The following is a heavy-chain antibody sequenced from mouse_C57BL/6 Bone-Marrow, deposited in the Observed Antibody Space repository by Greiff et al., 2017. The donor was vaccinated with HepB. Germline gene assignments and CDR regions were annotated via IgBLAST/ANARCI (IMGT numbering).Heavy chain of an antibody. CDR2: IYPRDGST. J-gene: IGHJ4*01. CDR3: ARGYGSSPYYAMDY. Sequence: QVQLQQSDAELVKPGASVKISCKVSGYTFTDHTIHWMKQRPEQGLEWIGYIYPRDGSTKYNEKFKGKATLTVDQSSSTAYMQLNSLTSEDSAVYYCARGYGSSPYYAMDYWGQGTSVTVSS. CDR1: GYTFTDHT. V-gene: IGHV1-78*01. D-gene: IGHD1-1*01.